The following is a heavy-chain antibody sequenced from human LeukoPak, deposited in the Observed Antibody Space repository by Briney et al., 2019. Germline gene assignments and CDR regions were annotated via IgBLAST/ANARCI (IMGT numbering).Heavy chain of an antibody. V-gene: IGHV4-39*01. CDR2: ISYNGIT. J-gene: IGHJ4*02. CDR1: GGSISTSSYY. CDR3: ARGDDYSNLGY. D-gene: IGHD4-11*01. Sequence: PSETLSLTCTASGGSISTSSYYWVWIRQPPGKGLECIGSISYNGITYHNPSLKSRVTISVDTSKNQFSLRLSSVTAADTAVYYCARGDDYSNLGYWGQGTLVTVSS.